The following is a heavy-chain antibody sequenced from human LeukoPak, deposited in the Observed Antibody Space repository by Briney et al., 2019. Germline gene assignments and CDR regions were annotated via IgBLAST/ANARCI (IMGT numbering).Heavy chain of an antibody. CDR3: ARGYYDNGATSFDI. V-gene: IGHV7-4-1*02. CDR1: GYTSISYA. J-gene: IGHJ3*02. CDR2: INTNTGNP. D-gene: IGHD3-22*01. Sequence: ASVKVSCKGSGYTSISYAMNWVRQAPGQGLEWMGWINTNTGNPTYAQGFTGRFVFSLDTSVSTAYLQISSLKAEDAAVYFCARGYYDNGATSFDIWGQGTMVTVSS.